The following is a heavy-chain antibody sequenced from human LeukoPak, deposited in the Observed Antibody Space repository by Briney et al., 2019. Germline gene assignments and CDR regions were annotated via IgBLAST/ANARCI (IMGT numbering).Heavy chain of an antibody. D-gene: IGHD6-19*01. V-gene: IGHV3-48*03. CDR1: GFTFSSYE. J-gene: IGHJ6*03. CDR3: ARDGALYSSDWGGPYYMDV. CDR2: ISSSGSTI. Sequence: GGSLRLSCAASGFTFSSYEMNWVRQAPGKGLEWVSYISSSGSTIYYADSVKGRFTISRDNAKNSLYLQMNSLRAEDTAVYYCARDGALYSSDWGGPYYMDVWGKGTTVSVSS.